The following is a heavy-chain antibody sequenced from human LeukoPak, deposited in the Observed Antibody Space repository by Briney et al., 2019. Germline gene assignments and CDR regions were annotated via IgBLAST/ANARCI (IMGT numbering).Heavy chain of an antibody. CDR2: INHSGST. D-gene: IGHD3-22*01. J-gene: IGHJ4*02. V-gene: IGHV4-34*01. CDR3: ARGNRYYYDSSGTDY. Sequence: SETLSLTCAVYGGSFSGYYWSWIRQPPGKGLEWIGEINHSGSTNYNPSLKGRVTISVDTSKNQFSLKLSSVTAADTAVYYCARGNRYYYDSSGTDYWGQGTLVTVSS. CDR1: GGSFSGYY.